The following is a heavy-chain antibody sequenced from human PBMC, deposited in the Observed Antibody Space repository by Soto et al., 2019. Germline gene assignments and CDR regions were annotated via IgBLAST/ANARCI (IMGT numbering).Heavy chain of an antibody. CDR1: GGSISDYY. CDR2: FSYVRGT. J-gene: IGHJ4*02. V-gene: IGHV4-59*08. CDR3: ARHFRDVYNALAF. Sequence: LSLTCPVSGGSISDYYCSWIRQPPGKGLEWIGYFSYVRGTNNSPSLKSRATISGDTSKNQLSLNLSSVTAADTAVYYCARHFRDVYNALAFWGQGTLVTVSS. D-gene: IGHD1-1*01.